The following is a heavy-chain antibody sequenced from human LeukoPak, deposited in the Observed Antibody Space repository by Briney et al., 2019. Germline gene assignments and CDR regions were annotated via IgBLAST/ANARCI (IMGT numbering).Heavy chain of an antibody. D-gene: IGHD3-22*01. CDR2: ITGYNDNT. CDR3: AKNRLDTMTYDPFDS. V-gene: IGHV1-18*04. J-gene: IGHJ4*02. Sequence: EASVKVSCKASGYTFTGYYMHWVRQAPGQGLEWMGWITGYNDNTHYAQKFQGRVTMTTDTSTSTAYLELRSLRSDDTAVYYCAKNRLDTMTYDPFDSWGQGTLVTVSS. CDR1: GYTFTGYY.